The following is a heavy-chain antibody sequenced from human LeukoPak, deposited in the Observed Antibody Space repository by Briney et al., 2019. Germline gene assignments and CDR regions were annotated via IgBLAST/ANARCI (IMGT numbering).Heavy chain of an antibody. CDR2: ISYDGSNK. V-gene: IGHV3-30-3*01. D-gene: IGHD3-22*01. CDR3: AREYYYDSSGRPPLDY. J-gene: IGHJ4*02. Sequence: PGGSLRLSCAASGFTFSSYAMSWVRQAPGKGLEWVAVISYDGSNKYYADSVKGRFTISRDNSKNTLYLQMNSLRAEDTAVYYCAREYYYDSSGRPPLDYWGQGTLVTVSS. CDR1: GFTFSSYA.